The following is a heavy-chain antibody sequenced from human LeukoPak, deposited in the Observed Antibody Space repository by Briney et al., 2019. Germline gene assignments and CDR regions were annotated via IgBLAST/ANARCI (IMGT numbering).Heavy chain of an antibody. CDR3: ARAMAYWRAFDI. D-gene: IGHD1-1*01. CDR2: IYSGGST. J-gene: IGHJ3*02. Sequence: GGSLRLSCAASGFTVSSNYMSWVRQAPGKGLEWVSVIYSGGSTYYADSVKGRCTISRDNSKNTLYLQMNSLRAEDTAVYYCARAMAYWRAFDIWGQGTMVTVSS. V-gene: IGHV3-66*02. CDR1: GFTVSSNY.